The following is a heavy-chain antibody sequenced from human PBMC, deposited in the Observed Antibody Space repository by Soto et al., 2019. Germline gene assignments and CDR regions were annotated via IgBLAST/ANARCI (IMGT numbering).Heavy chain of an antibody. V-gene: IGHV5-51*01. D-gene: IGHD2-2*02. CDR2: IYPGDSDT. CDR1: GYSFTSYW. CDR3: ARGIGYCSSTSCYSFDY. Sequence: GESLKISCKGSGYSFTSYWIGWVRQMPGKGLEWMGIIYPGDSDTRYSPSFQGQVTISADKSISTAYLQWSSLKASDTAMYYCARGIGYCSSTSCYSFDYWGQGTLVTVSS. J-gene: IGHJ4*02.